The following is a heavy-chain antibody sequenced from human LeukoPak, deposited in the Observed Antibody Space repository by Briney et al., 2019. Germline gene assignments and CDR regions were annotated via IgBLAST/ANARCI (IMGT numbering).Heavy chain of an antibody. D-gene: IGHD3-10*01. V-gene: IGHV3-30*02. CDR3: AKDIGSYYDY. J-gene: IGHJ4*02. CDR1: GVTFSSYG. CDR2: IQYDGSKK. Sequence: GGSLRLSCAASGVTFSSYGMHWVRQAPGKGLEWVTFIQYDGSKKYYADSVKGRFTISRDNSKNTLYLEMNSLRAEDTAVYYCAKDIGSYYDYWGQGILVTVSS.